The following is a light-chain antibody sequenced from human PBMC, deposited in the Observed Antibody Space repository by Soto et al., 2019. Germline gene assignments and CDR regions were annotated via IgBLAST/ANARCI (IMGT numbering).Light chain of an antibody. Sequence: DIQMTQSPSTLSASVGDRVIITCRASQSISSWLAWYQQKPGKAPNLLIYKAYTLKSGVPSRFGGSGSGTEFTPPISGLQPDDFATYYCQQYDNDSCTFGQGTKVEIK. V-gene: IGKV1-5*03. CDR3: QQYDNDSCT. CDR1: QSISSW. CDR2: KAY. J-gene: IGKJ1*01.